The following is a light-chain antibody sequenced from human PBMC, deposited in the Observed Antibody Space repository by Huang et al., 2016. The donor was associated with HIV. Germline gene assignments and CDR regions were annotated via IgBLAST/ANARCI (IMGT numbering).Light chain of an antibody. V-gene: IGKV2D-29*02. Sequence: DIVMTQTPLSLSVTPGQPASISCKSSESLLHSDGRTCLCWYLQKPGQSPQLRIHEVSTRFSGVPDRFSGSGSGTDFTLKISRVEPEDVGIYYCMQTMQLPYTFGQGAKLEIK. J-gene: IGKJ2*01. CDR2: EVS. CDR1: ESLLHSDGRTC. CDR3: MQTMQLPYT.